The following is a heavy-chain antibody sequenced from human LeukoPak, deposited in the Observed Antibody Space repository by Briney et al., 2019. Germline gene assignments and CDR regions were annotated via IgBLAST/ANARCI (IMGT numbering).Heavy chain of an antibody. J-gene: IGHJ4*02. CDR1: GGSFSGYY. Sequence: SETLSLTCAVYGGSFSGYYWSWIRQPPGKGLEWIGEINHSGSTNYNPSLKSRVTISVDTSKNQFSLKLSSVTAADTAVYYCARGLTQVVPPRDYFDYWGQGTLVTVSS. CDR3: ARGLTQVVPPRDYFDY. V-gene: IGHV4-34*01. CDR2: INHSGST. D-gene: IGHD6-13*01.